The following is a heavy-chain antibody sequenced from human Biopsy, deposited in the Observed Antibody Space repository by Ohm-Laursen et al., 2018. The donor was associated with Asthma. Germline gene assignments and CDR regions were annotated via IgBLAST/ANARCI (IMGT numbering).Heavy chain of an antibody. CDR1: GFSFSNFA. CDR3: ARGYSTSWYFGY. CDR2: ISKDASTQ. J-gene: IGHJ4*02. D-gene: IGHD6-13*01. Sequence: SLRLSCTASGFSFSNFAIHWVRQAPGKGLEWVGVISKDASTQDYADSVKGRFTTSRDNAKKSLFLEMNSLTVEDTAVYFCARGYSTSWYFGYWGQGTLVTVSS. V-gene: IGHV3-30*07.